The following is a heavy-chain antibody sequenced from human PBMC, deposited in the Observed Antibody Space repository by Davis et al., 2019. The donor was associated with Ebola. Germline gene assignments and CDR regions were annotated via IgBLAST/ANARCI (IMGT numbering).Heavy chain of an antibody. CDR3: ARPENGGYDGRDYFDY. CDR1: GYTFTGYY. Sequence: ASVKVSCKASGYTFTGYYMHWVRQAPGQGLEWMGWINPNSGGTNYAQKFQGRVTMTRDTSISTAYMELSRLRSDDTAVYYCARPENGGYDGRDYFDYWGQGTLVTVSS. CDR2: INPNSGGT. D-gene: IGHD5-12*01. J-gene: IGHJ4*02. V-gene: IGHV1-2*02.